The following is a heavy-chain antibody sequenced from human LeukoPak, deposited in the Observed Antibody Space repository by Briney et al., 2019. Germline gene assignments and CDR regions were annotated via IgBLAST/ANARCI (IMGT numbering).Heavy chain of an antibody. CDR3: ARDTPDWNDAGDAFDI. J-gene: IGHJ3*02. CDR1: GFTFSNAW. D-gene: IGHD1-1*01. CDR2: ISSSSSTI. V-gene: IGHV3-48*01. Sequence: GGSLRLSCAASGFTFSNAWMNWVRQAPGKGLEWVSYISSSSSTIYYADSVKGRFTISRDNAKNSLYLQMNSLRAEDTAVYYCARDTPDWNDAGDAFDIWGQGTMVTVSS.